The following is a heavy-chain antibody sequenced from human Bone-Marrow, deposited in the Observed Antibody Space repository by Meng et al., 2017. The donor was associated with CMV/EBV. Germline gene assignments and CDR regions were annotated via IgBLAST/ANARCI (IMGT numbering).Heavy chain of an antibody. V-gene: IGHV3-21*04. CDR3: AKKLEYYDSSGSFDY. D-gene: IGHD3-22*01. Sequence: GESLKISCAASGFTFSSYSMNWVRQAPGKGLEWVSSISSSSYIYYADSVKGRFTISRDNAKNSLYLQMNSLRAEDTAVYYCAKKLEYYDSSGSFDYWGQGTLVTVSS. J-gene: IGHJ4*02. CDR1: GFTFSSYS. CDR2: ISSSSYI.